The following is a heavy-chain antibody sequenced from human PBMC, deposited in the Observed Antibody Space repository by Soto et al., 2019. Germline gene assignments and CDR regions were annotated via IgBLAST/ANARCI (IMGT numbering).Heavy chain of an antibody. CDR3: AHLILRGTFVRGVTFDY. D-gene: IGHD3-10*01. CDR2: IYWDGDK. Sequence: QITLNESGPTLVKPMETLTLTCNFSGFSLDSTAVGVGWLRQPPGKALECLALIYWDGDKRYNPSLTNRVIITKVTSKYHVVLTTTNIAPADTGTYSCAHLILRGTFVRGVTFDYWGQGVLVTVSS. J-gene: IGHJ4*02. CDR1: GFSLDSTAVG. V-gene: IGHV2-5*02.